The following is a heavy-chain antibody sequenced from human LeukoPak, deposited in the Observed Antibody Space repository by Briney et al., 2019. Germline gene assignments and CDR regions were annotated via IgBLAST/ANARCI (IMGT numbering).Heavy chain of an antibody. V-gene: IGHV1-2*02. CDR3: ARANYYDSSGYTLDDAFDI. CDR1: GYTFTGYY. J-gene: IGHJ3*02. CDR2: INPNSGGT. D-gene: IGHD3-22*01. Sequence: GASVKVSCKASGYTFTGYYMHWVRQAPGQGLEWMGWINPNSGGTNYAQKFQGRVTITRDTSISTAYMELSRLRSDDTAVYYCARANYYDSSGYTLDDAFDIWGQGTMVTVSS.